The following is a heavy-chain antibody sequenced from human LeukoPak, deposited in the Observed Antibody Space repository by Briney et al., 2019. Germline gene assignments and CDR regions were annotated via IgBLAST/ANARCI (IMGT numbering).Heavy chain of an antibody. V-gene: IGHV4-59*08. CDR1: GGSLSSYY. CDR2: MFYSGST. J-gene: IGHJ6*02. D-gene: IGHD4-11*01. Sequence: SETLSLTCSVSGGSLSSYYWSWIRQPPGKGLEWIGHMFYSGSTKYNPSLKSRITISVDTSKNLFSLKVFSVTAADTAVYYCARHFATVTPYYCFGLDVWGQGTRSPSP. CDR3: ARHFATVTPYYCFGLDV.